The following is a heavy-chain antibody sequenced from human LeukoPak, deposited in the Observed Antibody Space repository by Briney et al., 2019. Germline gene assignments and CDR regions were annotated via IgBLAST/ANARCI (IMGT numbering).Heavy chain of an antibody. CDR1: GFTLSSYA. CDR3: ARRSGIAVAGAFDY. J-gene: IGHJ4*02. V-gene: IGHV3-23*01. CDR2: ISDTGNT. Sequence: QTGGSLRLSCAASGFTLSSYAMSWVRQAPGKGLEWVSAISDTGNTYHADSVKGRFTISRDSSKNTLFLQMNRLRPEDAAVYYCARRSGIAVAGAFDYWGQGTLVTVSS. D-gene: IGHD6-19*01.